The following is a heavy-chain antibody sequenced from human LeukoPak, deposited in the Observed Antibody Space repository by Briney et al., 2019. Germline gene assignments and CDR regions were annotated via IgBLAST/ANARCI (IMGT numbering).Heavy chain of an antibody. Sequence: SETLSLSCTVSGGSISSYYWSWIRQPPGKGLERIGYIYYSGSTNYNPSLKSRVTISVDTSKNQFSLKLSSVTAADTAVYYCARGKVVPAAFDYWGQGTPVTVSS. V-gene: IGHV4-59*01. CDR2: IYYSGST. J-gene: IGHJ4*02. CDR3: ARGKVVPAAFDY. D-gene: IGHD2-2*01. CDR1: GGSISSYY.